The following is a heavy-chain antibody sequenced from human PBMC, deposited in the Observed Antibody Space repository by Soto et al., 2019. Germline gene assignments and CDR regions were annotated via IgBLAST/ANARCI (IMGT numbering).Heavy chain of an antibody. CDR1: GGSISSGGYY. CDR2: IYYSGST. D-gene: IGHD2-2*01. Sequence: SETLSLTCTVSGGSISSGGYYWSWIRQHPGKGLEWIGYIYYSGSTYYNPSLKSRVTISVDTSKNQFSLKLTSVTASDTAVYYCARLGFYYQSLDPWGHGTLVTVSS. V-gene: IGHV4-31*03. J-gene: IGHJ5*02. CDR3: ARLGFYYQSLDP.